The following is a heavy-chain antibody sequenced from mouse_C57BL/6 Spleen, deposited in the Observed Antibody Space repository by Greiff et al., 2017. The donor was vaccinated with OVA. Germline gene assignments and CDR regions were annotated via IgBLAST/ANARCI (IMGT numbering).Heavy chain of an antibody. CDR3: ARAATGVADWYFDV. V-gene: IGHV1-42*01. CDR2: INPSTGGT. D-gene: IGHD1-1*01. Sequence: EVKLQESGPELVKPGASVKISCKASGYSFTGYYMNWVKQSPEKSLEWIGEINPSTGGTTYNQKFKAKATLTVDKSSSTAYMQLKSLTSEDSAVDYCARAATGVADWYFDVWGTGTTVTVSS. J-gene: IGHJ1*03. CDR1: GYSFTGYY.